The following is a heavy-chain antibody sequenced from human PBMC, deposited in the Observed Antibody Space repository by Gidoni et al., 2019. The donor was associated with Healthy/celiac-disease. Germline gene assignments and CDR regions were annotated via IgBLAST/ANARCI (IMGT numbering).Heavy chain of an antibody. CDR2: ISSSSSTI. Sequence: EVQLVESGGGLVQPWGSLRLSCAASGFTFIRSRRNWVRQAPGKGLEWVSYISSSSSTIYYADSVKGRFTISRDNAKNSLYLQMNSLRDEDTAVYYCARARTQYYYDSSGLLIDYWGQGTLVTVSS. CDR3: ARARTQYYYDSSGLLIDY. V-gene: IGHV3-48*02. D-gene: IGHD3-22*01. CDR1: GFTFIRSR. J-gene: IGHJ4*02.